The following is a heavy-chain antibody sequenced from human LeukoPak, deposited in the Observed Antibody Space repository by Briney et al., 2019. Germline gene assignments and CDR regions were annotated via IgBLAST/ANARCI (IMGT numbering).Heavy chain of an antibody. V-gene: IGHV3-74*01. D-gene: IGHD3-22*01. CDR2: INSDGSST. Sequence: GGSLRLSCVASGFTFRRYWMRWVRQAPGKGLVWVSRINSDGSSTTYADSVKGRFTISRDNAKNTLYLQMNTLRGEDTAVYYCARESAIVVVPFDSCGQGTLVTVSS. CDR1: GFTFRRYW. CDR3: ARESAIVVVPFDS. J-gene: IGHJ4*02.